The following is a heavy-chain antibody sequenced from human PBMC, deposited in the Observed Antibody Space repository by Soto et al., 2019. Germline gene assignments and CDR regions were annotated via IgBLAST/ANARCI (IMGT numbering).Heavy chain of an antibody. CDR1: GYTFTGYY. V-gene: IGHV1-2*04. Sequence: ASVKVSCKASGYTFTGYYMHWVRPAPGQGLEWMGWINPNSGGTNYAQKFQGWVTMTRDTSISTAYMELSRLRSDDTAVYYCARGGGHKLLWFGELLIYFDYWGQGTLVTVSS. J-gene: IGHJ4*02. CDR2: INPNSGGT. CDR3: ARGGGHKLLWFGELLIYFDY. D-gene: IGHD3-10*01.